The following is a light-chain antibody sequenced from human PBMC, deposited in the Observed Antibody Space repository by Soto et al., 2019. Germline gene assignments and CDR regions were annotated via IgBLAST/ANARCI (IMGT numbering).Light chain of an antibody. CDR1: SSNIGSNT. V-gene: IGLV1-44*01. CDR3: AAWDDSLNGYV. J-gene: IGLJ1*01. Sequence: SVLTQPPSASGTPGQRVTISCSGSSSNIGSNTVNWYQQLPGTAPKLLIYSNNQRPSGVPDRFSGSKSGTSASLAISGLQSEDEADYYCAAWDDSLNGYVFGPGTKVTVL. CDR2: SNN.